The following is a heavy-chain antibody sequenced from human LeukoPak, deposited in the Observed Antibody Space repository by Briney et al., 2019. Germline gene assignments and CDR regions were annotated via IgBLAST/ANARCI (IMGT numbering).Heavy chain of an antibody. D-gene: IGHD3-16*01. CDR3: ARDTTGENYMDV. V-gene: IGHV4-59*01. Sequence: SETLSLTCTVSGGSISSYYWSWIRQPPGKGLEWIGYIYYSGSTNYKPSVKSRVTISVDTSKNQFSLKLSSVTAADTAVYYCARDTTGENYMDVWGKGTTVTISS. CDR2: IYYSGST. J-gene: IGHJ6*03. CDR1: GGSISSYY.